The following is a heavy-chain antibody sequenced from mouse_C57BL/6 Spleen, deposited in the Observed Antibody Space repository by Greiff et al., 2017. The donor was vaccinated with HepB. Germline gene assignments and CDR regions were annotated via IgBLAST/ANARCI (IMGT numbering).Heavy chain of an antibody. J-gene: IGHJ2*01. CDR3: AREWKWYFDY. V-gene: IGHV5-15*04. D-gene: IGHD1-3*01. CDR2: ISNLAYSI. CDR1: GFTFSDYG. Sequence: EVMLVESGGGLVQPGGSLKLSCAASGFTFSDYGMAWVRQAPRKGPVWVAFISNLAYSIYYADTVTGRFTISRENAKNTLYLGMSSLRSEDTAMYYWAREWKWYFDYWGQGTTLTVSS.